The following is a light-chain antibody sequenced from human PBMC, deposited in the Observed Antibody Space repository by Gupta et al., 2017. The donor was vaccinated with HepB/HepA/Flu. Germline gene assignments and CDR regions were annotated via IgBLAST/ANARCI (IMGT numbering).Light chain of an antibody. V-gene: IGKV3-20*01. J-gene: IGKJ1*01. CDR3: HQDGASPRT. CDR1: QSLSDSF. Sequence: EIVLTQSPGTLSLSPGERATLSCRASQSLSDSFLAWYQQKPGQAPRLLIYGASSRANGIPDRFTGSGSGTDFTLTINRLEPEDFAVYFCHQDGASPRTFGQGTKLEIK. CDR2: GAS.